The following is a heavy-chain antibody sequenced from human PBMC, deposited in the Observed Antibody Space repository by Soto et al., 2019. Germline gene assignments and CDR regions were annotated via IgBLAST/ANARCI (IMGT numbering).Heavy chain of an antibody. Sequence: SETRSLTCVVSGGTVASSHWWSWFRQSPGRGLEWIGNVYHTGDTNFNPSLQSRVTFSVDKSNNQFSLRLTSVTAADTAVYFCAREIVTAGGNNYFDPWGPGTLVTVSS. D-gene: IGHD2-21*02. V-gene: IGHV4-4*02. CDR2: VYHTGDT. CDR3: AREIVTAGGNNYFDP. CDR1: GGTVASSHW. J-gene: IGHJ5*02.